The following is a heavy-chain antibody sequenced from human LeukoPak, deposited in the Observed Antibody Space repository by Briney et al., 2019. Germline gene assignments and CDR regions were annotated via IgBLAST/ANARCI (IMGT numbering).Heavy chain of an antibody. J-gene: IGHJ5*02. V-gene: IGHV3-21*01. CDR2: ISPSGSST. CDR3: GTDLLGESGAGGP. D-gene: IGHD3-10*01. CDR1: GFSFCSYS. Sequence: GESLRLSCAASGFSFCSYSMNWVRQAPGKGLEWFSSISPSGSSTWNADSVKGGFTISRANANNSVYLRMNRLRVADTAVYYCGTDLLGESGAGGPWGQGPLSASPQ.